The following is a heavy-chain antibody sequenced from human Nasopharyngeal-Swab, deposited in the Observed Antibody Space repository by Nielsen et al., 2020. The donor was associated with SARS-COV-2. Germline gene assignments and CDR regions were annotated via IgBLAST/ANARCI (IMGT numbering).Heavy chain of an antibody. Sequence: ASVKVSCKASGYTFPSYAMNWVRQAPGQGLEWMGWINTNTGNPTYAQGFTGRFVFSLDTSVSTAYLQISSLKAEDTAVFYCARGYGSGSYSYMDVWGKGTTVTVSS. CDR3: ARGYGSGSYSYMDV. D-gene: IGHD3-10*01. CDR1: GYTFPSYA. V-gene: IGHV7-4-1*02. CDR2: INTNTGNP. J-gene: IGHJ6*03.